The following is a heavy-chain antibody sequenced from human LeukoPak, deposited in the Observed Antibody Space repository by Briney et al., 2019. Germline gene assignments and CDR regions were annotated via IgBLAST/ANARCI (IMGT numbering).Heavy chain of an antibody. CDR1: GFTFSSYG. J-gene: IGHJ4*02. CDR2: IRYDGSKK. CDR3: ARGLGTDDREVY. V-gene: IGHV3-30*02. Sequence: PGGSLRLSCAASGFTFSSYGMHWVRQAPGKGLEWVAFIRYDGSKKYYADSVKGRFTISRDNSKNTLYLQMNSLRAADTAVYYCARGLGTDDREVYWGQGTLVTVSS. D-gene: IGHD1-1*01.